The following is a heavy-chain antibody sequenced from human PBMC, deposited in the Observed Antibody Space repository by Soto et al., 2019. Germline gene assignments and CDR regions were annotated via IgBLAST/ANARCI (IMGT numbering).Heavy chain of an antibody. CDR1: GFTFNSHV. Sequence: QVQLVESGGGVVQPGRALRLSCAVFGFTFNSHVIHWVRQAPGKGLEWVAVMSVDGGTIYYADSVKGRFTISRDNSRNSVYMQMNSLRPEETAVYYCERRYCRGVRCNGNDRFDIWGQGKMVTVSS. V-gene: IGHV3-30*04. CDR2: MSVDGGTI. J-gene: IGHJ3*02. D-gene: IGHD2-15*01. CDR3: ERRYCRGVRCNGNDRFDI.